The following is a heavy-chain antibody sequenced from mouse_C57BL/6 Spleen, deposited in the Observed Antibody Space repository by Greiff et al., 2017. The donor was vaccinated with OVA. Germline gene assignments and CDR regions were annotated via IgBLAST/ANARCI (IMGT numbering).Heavy chain of an antibody. CDR3: ARPFMVTTGFAY. CDR2: ISSGGSYT. CDR1: GFTFSSYG. Sequence: EVKVVESGGDLVKPGGSLKLSCAASGFTFSSYGMSWVRQTPDKRLEWVATISSGGSYTYYPDSVKGRFTISRDNAKNTLYLQMSSLKSEDTAMYYCARPFMVTTGFAYWGQGTLVTVSA. D-gene: IGHD2-2*01. J-gene: IGHJ3*01. V-gene: IGHV5-6*01.